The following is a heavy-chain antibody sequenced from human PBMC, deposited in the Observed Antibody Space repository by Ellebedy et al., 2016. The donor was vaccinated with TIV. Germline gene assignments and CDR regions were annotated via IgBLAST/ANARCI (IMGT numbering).Heavy chain of an antibody. J-gene: IGHJ3*02. D-gene: IGHD6-13*01. Sequence: GESLKISCAASGFTFDDYAMHWVRQAPGKGLEWVAFTWYDGGNKYYADSVKGRFTISRDNSKNTLYLQMNSLRAEDTAVYYCARDEGIAAAGLLGNAFDIWGQGTMVTVSS. CDR2: TWYDGGNK. V-gene: IGHV3-33*08. CDR3: ARDEGIAAAGLLGNAFDI. CDR1: GFTFDDYA.